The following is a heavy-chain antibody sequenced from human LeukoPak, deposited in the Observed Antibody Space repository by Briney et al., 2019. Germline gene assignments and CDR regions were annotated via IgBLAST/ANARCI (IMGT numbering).Heavy chain of an antibody. CDR2: IYYSGST. J-gene: IGHJ6*03. CDR3: ASGSGDGYNFYYYYYMDV. V-gene: IGHV4-59*01. D-gene: IGHD5-24*01. Sequence: PSETLSLTCTVSGGSISSYYWSWIRQPPGKGLEWIGYIYYSGSTNYNPSLKSRVTISVDTSKNQFSLKLSSVTAADTAAYYCASGSGDGYNFYYYYYMDVWGKGTTVTVSS. CDR1: GGSISSYY.